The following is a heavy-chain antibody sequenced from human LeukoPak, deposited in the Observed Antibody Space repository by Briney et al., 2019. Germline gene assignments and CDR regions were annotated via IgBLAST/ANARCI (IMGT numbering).Heavy chain of an antibody. Sequence: SVKVSCKASGGTFSSYGINWVRQAPGQGLEWMGGIIPIFGTANYAQKFQGRVTITTDESTSTAYMELSSLRAEDTAVYYCARVGLGVWVFDIWGQGTTVTVSS. V-gene: IGHV1-69*05. J-gene: IGHJ3*02. CDR3: ARVGLGVWVFDI. CDR1: GGTFSSYG. CDR2: IIPIFGTA. D-gene: IGHD1-26*01.